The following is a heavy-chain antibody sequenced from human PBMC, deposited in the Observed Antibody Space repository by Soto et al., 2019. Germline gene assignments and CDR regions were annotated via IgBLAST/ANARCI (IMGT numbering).Heavy chain of an antibody. CDR1: GFTFSSYG. J-gene: IGHJ4*02. D-gene: IGHD2-15*01. Sequence: GGSLRLSCAASGFTFSSYGMHWVRQAPGKGLEWVAVIWYDGSNKYYADSVKGRFTISRDNSKNTLYLQMNSLRAEDTAVYYCARDGDCSGGSCYSTFDYWGQGTLVTVSS. V-gene: IGHV3-33*01. CDR3: ARDGDCSGGSCYSTFDY. CDR2: IWYDGSNK.